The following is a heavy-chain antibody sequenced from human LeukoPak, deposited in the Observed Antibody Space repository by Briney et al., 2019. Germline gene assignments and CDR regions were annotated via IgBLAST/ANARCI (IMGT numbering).Heavy chain of an antibody. D-gene: IGHD1-26*01. CDR3: AKARSGRYFFDY. V-gene: IGHV3-23*01. Sequence: GGSLRLSCAASGFTFSNYGMSWVRQAPGKGLEWVSDISATIGSTEYADPVKGRFTISRDNSKNTLYLQMNGLRAEDTAVYYCAKARSGRYFFDYWGQGTLVTVSS. CDR1: GFTFSNYG. J-gene: IGHJ4*02. CDR2: ISATIGST.